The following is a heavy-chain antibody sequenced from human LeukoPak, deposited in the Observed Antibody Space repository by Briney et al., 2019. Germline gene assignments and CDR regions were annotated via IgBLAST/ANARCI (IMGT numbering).Heavy chain of an antibody. D-gene: IGHD1-1*01. CDR3: AKSLFTSATGTGRAFHI. Sequence: GGSLRLSCAASEFTFSKFPMGGVRQAPGRGLEWVSAISASGDVTFHADSVRGRFTISRDNSKSTLFLQMNDLRVEDTAKFYCAKSLFTSATGTGRAFHIWGQGTMVSVSS. CDR2: ISASGDVT. CDR1: EFTFSKFP. V-gene: IGHV3-23*01. J-gene: IGHJ3*02.